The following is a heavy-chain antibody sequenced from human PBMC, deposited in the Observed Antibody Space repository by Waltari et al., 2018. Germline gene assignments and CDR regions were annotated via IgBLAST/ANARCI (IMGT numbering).Heavy chain of an antibody. Sequence: EVQLVESGGGLIQPGGSLRLSCAASGFTVSSNYMSWVRQTPGKGLEWVSSISSSSSYIYYADAVQGRFTISRDNAKNSLYLQMNSLRAEDTAVYYCARDGYSYGYDYWGQGTLVTVSS. D-gene: IGHD5-18*01. CDR1: GFTVSSNY. CDR2: ISSSSSYI. CDR3: ARDGYSYGYDY. J-gene: IGHJ4*02. V-gene: IGHV3-21*01.